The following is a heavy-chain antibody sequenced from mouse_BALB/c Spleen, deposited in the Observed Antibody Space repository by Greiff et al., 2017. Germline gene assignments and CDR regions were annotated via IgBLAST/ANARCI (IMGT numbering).Heavy chain of an antibody. Sequence: EVQGVESGGGLVQPGGSLRLSCATSGFTFTDYYMSWVRQPPGKALEWLGFIRNKANGYTTEYSTSVKGRFTISRDNSQSILYLQMNTLRAEDSATYYCARDAVLDYWGQGTTLTVSS. CDR2: IRNKANGYTT. V-gene: IGHV7-3*02. J-gene: IGHJ2*01. CDR1: GFTFTDYY. D-gene: IGHD3-3*01. CDR3: ARDAVLDY.